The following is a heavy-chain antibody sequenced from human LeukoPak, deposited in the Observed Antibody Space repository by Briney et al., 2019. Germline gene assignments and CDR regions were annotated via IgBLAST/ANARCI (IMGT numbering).Heavy chain of an antibody. V-gene: IGHV4-39*01. D-gene: IGHD3-3*01. CDR3: ARPSYDFWSGYPNYYYYYYMDV. Sequence: SETLSLTCTVSGGSISSSIYYWGWIRQPPGEGLAWIGSIYYSGSTYYNPSLKSRVTISVDTSKNQFSLKLSSVTAADTAVYYCARPSYDFWSGYPNYYYYYYMDVWGKGTTVTVSS. CDR1: GGSISSSIYY. CDR2: IYYSGST. J-gene: IGHJ6*03.